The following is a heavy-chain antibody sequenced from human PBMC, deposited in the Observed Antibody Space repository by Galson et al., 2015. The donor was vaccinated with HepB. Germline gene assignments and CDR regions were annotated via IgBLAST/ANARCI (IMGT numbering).Heavy chain of an antibody. V-gene: IGHV3-23*01. J-gene: IGHJ3*02. D-gene: IGHD7-27*01. CDR3: AKDSNWDDAFDI. CDR1: GFTFSSYA. CDR2: ISGSGGST. Sequence: SLRLSCAASGFTFSSYAMSWVRQAPGKGLEWVSAISGSGGSTYYADTVKGRFTISRDNSKNTLYLQMNSLRAEDTAVYYCAKDSNWDDAFDIWGQGTMVTVSS.